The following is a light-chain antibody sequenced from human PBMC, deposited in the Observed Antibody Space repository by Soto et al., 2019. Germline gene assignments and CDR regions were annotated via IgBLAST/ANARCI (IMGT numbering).Light chain of an antibody. J-gene: IGKJ4*01. CDR2: DAS. V-gene: IGKV3-11*01. Sequence: EIVLTQSRATLSLSPGERATLSCRASQSVSSYLAWYQQRPGQAPRLLMYDASNRATGIPARFSGSGSGTDFTLTISSLEPEDFALYYCQQRSNWPLTFGGGTKVEI. CDR1: QSVSSY. CDR3: QQRSNWPLT.